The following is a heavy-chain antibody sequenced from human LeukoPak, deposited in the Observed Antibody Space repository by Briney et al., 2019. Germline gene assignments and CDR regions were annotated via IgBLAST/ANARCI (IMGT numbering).Heavy chain of an antibody. J-gene: IGHJ5*02. CDR3: ARSPSSWIQPGAWFDP. D-gene: IGHD5-18*01. V-gene: IGHV4-61*02. Sequence: PSQTLSLTCTVSGGSISSGSYCWSWIRQPAGKGLEWIGRIYTSGSTNYNPSLKSRVTISVDTSKNQFSLKLSSVTAADTAVYYCARSPSSWIQPGAWFDPWGQGTLVTVSS. CDR1: GGSISSGSYC. CDR2: IYTSGST.